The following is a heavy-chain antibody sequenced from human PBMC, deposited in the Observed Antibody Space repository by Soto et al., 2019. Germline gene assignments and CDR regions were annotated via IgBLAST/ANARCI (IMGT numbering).Heavy chain of an antibody. CDR3: ARDRTITGPNYYYYYGMDV. Sequence: QVQLVQSGAEVKKPGSSVKVSCKASGGTFSSYTISWVRQAPGQGLEWMGRIIPILGIANYAQKFQGRVTITADKSTSTAYMELSSLRSEDTAVYYCARDRTITGPNYYYYYGMDVWGQGTTVTVSS. J-gene: IGHJ6*02. V-gene: IGHV1-69*08. CDR2: IIPILGIA. D-gene: IGHD1-20*01. CDR1: GGTFSSYT.